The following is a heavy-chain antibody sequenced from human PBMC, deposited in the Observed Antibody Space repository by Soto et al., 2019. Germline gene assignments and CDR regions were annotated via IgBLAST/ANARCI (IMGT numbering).Heavy chain of an antibody. CDR3: ARLIRTYYYDSSGYYFDY. CDR2: ISAYNGNT. CDR1: GYTFTSYG. D-gene: IGHD3-22*01. Sequence: ASVKVSCKASGYTFTSYGISWVRQAPGQGLEWMGWISAYNGNTNYAQKLQGRVTMTTDTSTSTAYMELRSLRSDDTVVYYCARLIRTYYYDSSGYYFDYWGQGTLVTVSS. V-gene: IGHV1-18*01. J-gene: IGHJ4*02.